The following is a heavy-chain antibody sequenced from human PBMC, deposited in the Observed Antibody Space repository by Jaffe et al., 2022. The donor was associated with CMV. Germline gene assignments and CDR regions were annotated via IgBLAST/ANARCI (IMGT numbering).Heavy chain of an antibody. CDR3: ARVGSRYYDFWSGYYGEYYYYGMDV. J-gene: IGHJ6*02. V-gene: IGHV4-34*01. CDR2: INHSGST. Sequence: QVQLQQWGAGLLKPSETLSLTCAVYGGSFSGYYWSWIRQPPGKGLEWIGEINHSGSTNYNPSLKSRVTISVDTSKNQFSLKLSSVTAADTAVYYCARVGSRYYDFWSGYYGEYYYYGMDVWGQGTTVTVSS. D-gene: IGHD3-3*01. CDR1: GGSFSGYY.